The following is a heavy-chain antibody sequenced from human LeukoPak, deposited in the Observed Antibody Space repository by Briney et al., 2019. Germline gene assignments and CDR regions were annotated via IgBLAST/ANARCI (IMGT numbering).Heavy chain of an antibody. CDR2: IYSGGST. CDR3: ASSYSSSSASDY. CDR1: GFTVSNNY. V-gene: IGHV3-53*01. D-gene: IGHD6-6*01. Sequence: GGSLRLSCAASGFTVSNNYMSWVRQAPGKGLEWVSVIYSGGSTYYADSVKGRFTISRDNSKNTLYLQMNSLRAEDTAVYYCASSYSSSSASDYWGQGTLVTVSS. J-gene: IGHJ4*02.